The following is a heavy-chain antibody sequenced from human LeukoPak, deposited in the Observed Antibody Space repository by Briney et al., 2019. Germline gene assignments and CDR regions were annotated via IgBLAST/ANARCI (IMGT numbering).Heavy chain of an antibody. Sequence: GGSLRLSCAASGFTFSSYWMSWVRQAPGRGLEWVANIKQDGSEKYYVDSVKGRFTISRDNAKNSLYLQMNSLRAEDTAVYYCARKIFGVVSDYWGQGTLVTVSS. J-gene: IGHJ4*02. D-gene: IGHD3-3*01. CDR3: ARKIFGVVSDY. CDR1: GFTFSSYW. V-gene: IGHV3-7*01. CDR2: IKQDGSEK.